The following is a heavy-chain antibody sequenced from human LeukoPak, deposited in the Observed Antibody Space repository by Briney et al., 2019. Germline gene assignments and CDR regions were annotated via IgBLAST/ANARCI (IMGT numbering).Heavy chain of an antibody. J-gene: IGHJ3*02. CDR1: GYTFTAYY. V-gene: IGHV7-4-1*02. CDR3: ARAMVRGVADAFDI. Sequence: ASVKVSCKASGYTFTAYYIHWVRQAPGQGLEWMGWINTNTGNPTYAQGFTGRFVFSLDTSVSTAYLQISSLKAEDTAVYYCARAMVRGVADAFDIWGQGTMVTVSS. CDR2: INTNTGNP. D-gene: IGHD3-10*01.